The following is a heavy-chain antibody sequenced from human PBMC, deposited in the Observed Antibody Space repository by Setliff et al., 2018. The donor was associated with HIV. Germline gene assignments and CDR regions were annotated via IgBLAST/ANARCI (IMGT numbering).Heavy chain of an antibody. CDR1: GDTFSNYA. CDR2: IIPIFDTT. Sequence: SVKVSCKASGDTFSNYAFSWVRQAPGQGLEWMGRIIPIFDTTNYAQKFQGRVTITADKSTGTAYMELSSLRSEDTAMYYCARDPRDCGNGVCYYLDSWGQGTQVTSPQ. CDR3: ARDPRDCGNGVCYYLDS. V-gene: IGHV1-69*06. J-gene: IGHJ4*02. D-gene: IGHD2-8*01.